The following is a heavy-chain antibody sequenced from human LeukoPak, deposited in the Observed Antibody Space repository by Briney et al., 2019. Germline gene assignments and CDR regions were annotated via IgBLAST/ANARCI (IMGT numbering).Heavy chain of an antibody. D-gene: IGHD4-17*01. J-gene: IGHJ4*02. CDR3: AKDIYGPEAQEDFDY. V-gene: IGHV3-30*02. Sequence: GGSLRLSCAASGFTFSSYGMHWVRQAPGKGLEWVAFIRYDGSNKYYADSVKGRFTISRDNSKNKLYLQMNSLRAEDTAVYYCAKDIYGPEAQEDFDYWGQGTLVTVSS. CDR2: IRYDGSNK. CDR1: GFTFSSYG.